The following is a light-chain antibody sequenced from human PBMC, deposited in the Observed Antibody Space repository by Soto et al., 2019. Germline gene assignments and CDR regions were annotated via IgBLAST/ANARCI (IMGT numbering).Light chain of an antibody. V-gene: IGKV1-5*01. Sequence: DIQMTQSPSTLSASVGDTVTITCRASQTISGWLAWYQQRPGKAPNLLIFDASTLESGVPSRFSGSGSGTEFTLTISSLQPDDFATYYCQQYNSYSKMFGQGTKVDIK. CDR2: DAS. J-gene: IGKJ1*01. CDR1: QTISGW. CDR3: QQYNSYSKM.